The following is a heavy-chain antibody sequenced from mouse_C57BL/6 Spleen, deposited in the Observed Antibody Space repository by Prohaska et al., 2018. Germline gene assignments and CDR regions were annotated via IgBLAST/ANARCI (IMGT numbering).Heavy chain of an antibody. D-gene: IGHD3-2*02. CDR1: GYTFTSYW. CDR2: IDPSDSET. V-gene: IGHV1-52*01. J-gene: IGHJ2*01. Sequence: QVQLQQPGAELVRPGSSVKLSCKASGYTFTSYWMHWVKQRPIQGLEWIGNIDPSDSETHYNQKFKDKATLTVDKSSSTAYMQLSSLTSEDSAVYYCASSTAQASYFDYWGQGTTLTVSS. CDR3: ASSTAQASYFDY.